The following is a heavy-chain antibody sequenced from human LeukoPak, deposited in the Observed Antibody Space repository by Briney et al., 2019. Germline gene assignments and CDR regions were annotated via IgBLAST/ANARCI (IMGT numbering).Heavy chain of an antibody. CDR2: ISGSGGST. CDR1: GFTFSSYA. D-gene: IGHD6-13*01. V-gene: IGHV3-23*01. J-gene: IGHJ6*03. Sequence: GGSLRLSCPASGFTFSSYAMSWVHQAPGKGLEWVSAISGSGGSTYYADSVKGRFTISRDNSKNTLYLQMNSLRAEDTAVYYCAKGAAAQASNPRYMDVWGKGTTVTVSS. CDR3: AKGAAAQASNPRYMDV.